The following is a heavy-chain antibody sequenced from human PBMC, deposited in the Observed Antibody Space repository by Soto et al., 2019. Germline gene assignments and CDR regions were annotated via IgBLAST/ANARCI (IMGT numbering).Heavy chain of an antibody. J-gene: IGHJ6*02. CDR2: ISGSGGSI. D-gene: IGHD5-18*01. CDR1: GCIFSSSA. CDR3: AKGGGYSLRYGRDV. Sequence: EVQLLDSGGGLVQPGGALRLSCSASGCIFSSSAMNWVRQAPGKGLEWVSAISGSGGSIYYADSVKGRFTISRDNSKTTLYLEMDSLRAEDTAVYDGAKGGGYSLRYGRDVWGQGTTVTVSS. V-gene: IGHV3-23*01.